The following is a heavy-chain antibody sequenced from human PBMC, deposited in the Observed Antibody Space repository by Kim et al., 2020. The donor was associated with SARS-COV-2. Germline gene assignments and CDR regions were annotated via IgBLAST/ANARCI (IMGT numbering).Heavy chain of an antibody. CDR3: ARDRHVVVAATPVFSRVDYYYYGMDV. CDR1: GFTFSSYA. J-gene: IGHJ6*02. V-gene: IGHV3-30-3*01. CDR2: ISYDGSNK. D-gene: IGHD2-15*01. Sequence: GGSLRLSCAASGFTFSSYAMHWVRQAPGKGLEWVAVISYDGSNKYYADSVKGRFTISRDNSKNTLYLQMNSLRAEDTAVYYCARDRHVVVAATPVFSRVDYYYYGMDVWGQGTTVTVSS.